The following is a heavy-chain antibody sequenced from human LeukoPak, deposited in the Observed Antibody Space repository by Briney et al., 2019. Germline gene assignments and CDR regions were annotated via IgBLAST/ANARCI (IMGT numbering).Heavy chain of an antibody. V-gene: IGHV3-30*18. CDR2: ISYDGINK. J-gene: IGHJ4*02. D-gene: IGHD4-17*01. CDR3: ANLYGDYPDY. Sequence: PGGSLRLSCAASGFTFSSFGMHWVRQAPGKGLEWVAVISYDGINKYYADSVKGRFTISRDNSRSTLYLQMSSLRAEDAAVYYCANLYGDYPDYWGQGTLVTVSS. CDR1: GFTFSSFG.